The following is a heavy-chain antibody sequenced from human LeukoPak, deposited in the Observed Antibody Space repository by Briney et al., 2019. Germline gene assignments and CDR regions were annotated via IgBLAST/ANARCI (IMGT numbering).Heavy chain of an antibody. CDR2: IKKDGREK. CDR1: GFTFSNYW. V-gene: IGHV3-7*01. D-gene: IGHD4-17*01. J-gene: IGHJ6*02. Sequence: GGSLRLSCAASGFTFSNYWMSWVRQAPGKGLEWVANIKKDGREKYYVDSVKGRFTTSRDNAKNSLYPQMNSLRVEDTAVYYCARDGATVTTPNYYGMDVWGQGTTVTVSS. CDR3: ARDGATVTTPNYYGMDV.